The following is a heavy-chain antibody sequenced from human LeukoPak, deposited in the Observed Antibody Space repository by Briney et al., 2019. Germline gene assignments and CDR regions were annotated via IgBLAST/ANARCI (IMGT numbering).Heavy chain of an antibody. J-gene: IGHJ6*02. CDR1: GFTFSSYW. Sequence: GGSLRLSCAASGFTFSSYWMSWMRQAPGKGLEWVANIKYDGNEEYYVDSVKGRFTISRDNAKNSLYLQLNSLRVEDTAVYYCALPPTVTTLGIYGMDVWGQGTTVTVSS. CDR2: IKYDGNEE. CDR3: ALPPTVTTLGIYGMDV. D-gene: IGHD4-17*01. V-gene: IGHV3-7*01.